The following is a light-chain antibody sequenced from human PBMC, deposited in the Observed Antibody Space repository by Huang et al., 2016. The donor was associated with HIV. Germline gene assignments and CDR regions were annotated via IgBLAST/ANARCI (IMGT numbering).Light chain of an antibody. CDR2: EAS. CDR3: QQLNIYPWT. Sequence: QLTQSPSSLSASVGDRVTITCRASQGISSYLAWYQQSPGKAPQLLIYEASTLQSGVPSRFSGSGSGTDFTLTISSLQPEEFATYYCQQLNIYPWTFGQGTKVEI. J-gene: IGKJ1*01. V-gene: IGKV1-9*01. CDR1: QGISSY.